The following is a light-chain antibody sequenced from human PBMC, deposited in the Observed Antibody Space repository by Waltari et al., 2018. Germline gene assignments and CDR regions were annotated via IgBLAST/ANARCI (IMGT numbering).Light chain of an antibody. CDR2: GAF. CDR1: QSVSGH. Sequence: EIVMTQSPATLSVSPGERATLSCRASQSVSGHLAWYQQKPGQAPRLIIHGAFTRATGIPARFSGSGSGTEFSLTISSLQSEDFAIYYCQQYYDWPPWTFGQGP. V-gene: IGKV3D-15*01. CDR3: QQYYDWPPWT. J-gene: IGKJ1*01.